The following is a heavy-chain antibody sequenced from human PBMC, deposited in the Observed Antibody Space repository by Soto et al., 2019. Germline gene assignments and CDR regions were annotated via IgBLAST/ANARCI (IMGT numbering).Heavy chain of an antibody. Sequence: PGGSLRLSCAASGFTFSSYGMHWVRQAPGKGLEWVAVIWYDGSNKYYADSVKGRFTISRDNSKNTLYLQMNSLRAEDTAVYYCARGLRYFDWLFDYWGQGTLVTVSS. CDR3: ARGLRYFDWLFDY. CDR2: IWYDGSNK. D-gene: IGHD3-9*01. J-gene: IGHJ4*02. V-gene: IGHV3-33*01. CDR1: GFTFSSYG.